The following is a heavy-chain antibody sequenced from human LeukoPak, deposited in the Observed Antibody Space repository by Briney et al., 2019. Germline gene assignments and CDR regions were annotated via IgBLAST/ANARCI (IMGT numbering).Heavy chain of an antibody. D-gene: IGHD3-22*01. CDR2: FDPEDGQA. Sequence: ASVKVSCKVSGSTFAELSMHWVRQAPGKGLEWMGGFDPEDGQATYAQKFRGRVTVTEDTSTDTAYMDLSSLRSEDTAVYYCATVSSYTYDNGGFYFDFWGQGTLVIVSS. CDR3: ATVSSYTYDNGGFYFDF. J-gene: IGHJ4*02. V-gene: IGHV1-24*01. CDR1: GSTFAELS.